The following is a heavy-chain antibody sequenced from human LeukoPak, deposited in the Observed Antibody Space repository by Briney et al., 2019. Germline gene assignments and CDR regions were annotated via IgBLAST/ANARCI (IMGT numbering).Heavy chain of an antibody. V-gene: IGHV3-33*06. D-gene: IGHD2-21*02. CDR2: IWYDGSNK. CDR1: GFTFSSYS. Sequence: GGSLRLSCAASGFTFSSYSMNWVRQAPGKGLEWVAIIWYDGSNKYYADSVKGRFTISRDNSKNTLYLQMNSLRAEDTAVYYCAKESGDGLYYFDYWGQGTLVTVSS. J-gene: IGHJ4*02. CDR3: AKESGDGLYYFDY.